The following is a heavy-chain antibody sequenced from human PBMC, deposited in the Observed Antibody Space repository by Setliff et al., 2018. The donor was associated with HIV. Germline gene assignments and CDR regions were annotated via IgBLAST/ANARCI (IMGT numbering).Heavy chain of an antibody. D-gene: IGHD3-22*01. CDR1: GDSISSRNW. J-gene: IGHJ3*01. V-gene: IGHV4-4*02. Sequence: PSETLSLTCAVTGDSISSRNWWSWVRQAPGKGLQWIGEIYQNGLTNYSPSLKSRVSMSLDKSKNQFSLKMTSVTAADTAVYYYVRAGDYYDSTGARAGFDFWGQGTRVTVSS. CDR3: VRAGDYYDSTGARAGFDF. CDR2: IYQNGLT.